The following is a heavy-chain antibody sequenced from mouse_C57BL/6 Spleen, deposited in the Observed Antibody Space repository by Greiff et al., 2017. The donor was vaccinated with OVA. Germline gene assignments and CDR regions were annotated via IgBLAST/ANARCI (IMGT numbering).Heavy chain of an antibody. J-gene: IGHJ2*01. D-gene: IGHD2-4*01. CDR1: GYSITSGYY. CDR2: ISYDGSN. CDR3: ARDTIYYDYDY. Sequence: VQLQQSGPGLVKPSQSLSLTCSVTGYSITSGYYWNWIRQFPGNKLEWLGYISYDGSNNYNPSLKNRISITRDTSKNQFFLKLNSVTTKDTATYYCARDTIYYDYDYWGQGTTLTVSS. V-gene: IGHV3-6*01.